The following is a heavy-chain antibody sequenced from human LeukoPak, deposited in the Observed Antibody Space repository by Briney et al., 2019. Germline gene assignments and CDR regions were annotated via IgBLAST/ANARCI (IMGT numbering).Heavy chain of an antibody. Sequence: GGSLRLSCAASGFTFSSYAMHWVSQAPGKGLEWVAVISYDGSNKYYADSVKGRFTISRDNSKNTLYLQMNSLRAEDTAVYYCARQTTVTELHYFDYWGQGTLVTVSS. CDR1: GFTFSSYA. D-gene: IGHD4-17*01. CDR3: ARQTTVTELHYFDY. CDR2: ISYDGSNK. J-gene: IGHJ4*02. V-gene: IGHV3-30*04.